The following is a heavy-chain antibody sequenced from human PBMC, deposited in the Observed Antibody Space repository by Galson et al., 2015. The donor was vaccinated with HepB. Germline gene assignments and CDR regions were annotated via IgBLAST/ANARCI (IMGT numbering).Heavy chain of an antibody. CDR2: ISWDGTRT. J-gene: IGHJ4*02. Sequence: SLRLSCAASGFNFDEHTMHWVRQAPGKGLEWVSRISWDGTRTYYGDYVKGRFTVSRDNSENSVYLQMNSLKTEDTALYYCAKAEGAFCRSTSCYLDSWGQGTLVTVSS. CDR1: GFNFDEHT. D-gene: IGHD2-2*01. V-gene: IGHV3-43*01. CDR3: AKAEGAFCRSTSCYLDS.